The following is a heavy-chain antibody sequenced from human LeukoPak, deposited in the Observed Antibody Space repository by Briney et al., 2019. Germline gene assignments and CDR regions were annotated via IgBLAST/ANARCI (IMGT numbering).Heavy chain of an antibody. CDR1: GGSISSSSYY. Sequence: SETLSLTCTVSGGSISSSSYYWGWIRQPPGKGLEWIGSIYYSGSTYYNPSLKSRVTISVDTSKNQFSLKLSSVTAADTAVYYCARARVPAAPYFDYWGQGTLVTVSS. D-gene: IGHD2-2*01. V-gene: IGHV4-39*07. J-gene: IGHJ4*02. CDR2: IYYSGST. CDR3: ARARVPAAPYFDY.